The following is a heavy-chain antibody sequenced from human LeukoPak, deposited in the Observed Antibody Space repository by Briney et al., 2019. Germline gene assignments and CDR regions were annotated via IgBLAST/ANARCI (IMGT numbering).Heavy chain of an antibody. J-gene: IGHJ5*02. V-gene: IGHV1-69*10. CDR2: IIPIFGIT. CDR1: GGTFSNYG. CDR3: ARDNSVGDYAWWFDP. Sequence: GASVKVSCKASGGTFSNYGISWVRQAPGLGLEWMGGIIPIFGITNSAQKFQDRVTITADKATSTAYMELSSLRSEDTAVYYCARDNSVGDYAWWFDPWGQGTLVTVSS. D-gene: IGHD1-26*01.